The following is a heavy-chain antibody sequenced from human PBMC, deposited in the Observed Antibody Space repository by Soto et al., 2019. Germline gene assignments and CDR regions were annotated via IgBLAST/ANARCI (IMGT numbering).Heavy chain of an antibody. D-gene: IGHD2-8*01. Sequence: QGQLVQSGPEAKKPGASVKVSCKASGYTFSRYGISWVRQAPGQGLEWMGWISDYNGDTKYAQKVQGRVTMTIDTSTYTAYMELRILTSDDTAIYYCAKNGQPPYYYYGMDVWGQGTTVTVSS. J-gene: IGHJ6*02. CDR2: ISDYNGDT. CDR1: GYTFSRYG. V-gene: IGHV1-18*01. CDR3: AKNGQPPYYYYGMDV.